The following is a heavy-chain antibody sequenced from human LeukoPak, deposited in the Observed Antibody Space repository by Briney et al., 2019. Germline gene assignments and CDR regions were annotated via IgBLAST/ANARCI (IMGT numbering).Heavy chain of an antibody. V-gene: IGHV1-69*02. Sequence: SVNVSCKASGGTLSSYTISWVRQAPGQGLEWIGRIIPILGIANYAQKFQGKVTITADKSTSTAYMELSSLRSEDTAVYYWASDFGRVMVRGEYYFDYWGQGTLVTVSS. CDR3: ASDFGRVMVRGEYYFDY. CDR1: GGTLSSYT. D-gene: IGHD3-10*01. CDR2: IIPILGIA. J-gene: IGHJ4*02.